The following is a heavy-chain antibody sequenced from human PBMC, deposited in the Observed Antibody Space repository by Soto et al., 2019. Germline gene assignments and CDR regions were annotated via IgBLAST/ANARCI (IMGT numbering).Heavy chain of an antibody. Sequence: PSETPSLTCAVSGGSLSSSNRWSWVRQPPGKGLEWIGEIYHSGSTNYNPSLKSRVTISVDKSKNQFSLKLSSVTAADTAVYYCARVGDGYSHNYYGMDVWGQGTTVTVSS. CDR1: GGSLSSSNR. CDR2: IYHSGST. V-gene: IGHV4-4*02. J-gene: IGHJ6*02. D-gene: IGHD5-18*01. CDR3: ARVGDGYSHNYYGMDV.